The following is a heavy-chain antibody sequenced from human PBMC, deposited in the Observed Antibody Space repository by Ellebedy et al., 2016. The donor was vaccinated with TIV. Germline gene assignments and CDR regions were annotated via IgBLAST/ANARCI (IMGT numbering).Heavy chain of an antibody. CDR3: ARGEYSSSWYGAYYYYGMDV. CDR1: GFTFSSYG. CDR2: IWYDGSNK. V-gene: IGHV3-33*01. J-gene: IGHJ6*02. Sequence: GGSLRLSCAASGFTFSSYGMHWVRQAPGKGLEWVAVIWYDGSNKYYADSVKGRFTISRDNSKNTLYLQMNSLRAEDTAVYYCARGEYSSSWYGAYYYYGMDVWGQGTTVTVSS. D-gene: IGHD6-13*01.